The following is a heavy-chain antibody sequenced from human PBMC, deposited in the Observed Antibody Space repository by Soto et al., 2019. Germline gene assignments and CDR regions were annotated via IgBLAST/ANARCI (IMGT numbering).Heavy chain of an antibody. CDR3: AREPGTTGTTVYYYGMDV. Sequence: SVKVSCKASGGTFSSYAISCVRQAPGQGLEWMGGIIPIFGTANYAQKFQGRVTITADESTSTAYMELSSLRSEDTAVYYCAREPGTTGTTVYYYGMDVWGQGTTVTVSS. V-gene: IGHV1-69*13. J-gene: IGHJ6*02. CDR2: IIPIFGTA. D-gene: IGHD1-1*01. CDR1: GGTFSSYA.